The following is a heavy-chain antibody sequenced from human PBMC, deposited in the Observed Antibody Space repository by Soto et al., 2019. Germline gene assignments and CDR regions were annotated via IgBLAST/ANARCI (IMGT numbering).Heavy chain of an antibody. Sequence: QVQLQESGPGLVKPSQTLSLTCTVSGGSISSGGYYWSWLRHHPGQGLEWIGYIYYSGSTYYNPSLRTRVTRSVDTSKNQFSLKLSSVTAADTAVYYCARVAYGSDWFDPWGQGTLVTVSS. D-gene: IGHD4-17*01. CDR3: ARVAYGSDWFDP. V-gene: IGHV4-31*03. CDR1: GGSISSGGYY. CDR2: IYYSGST. J-gene: IGHJ5*02.